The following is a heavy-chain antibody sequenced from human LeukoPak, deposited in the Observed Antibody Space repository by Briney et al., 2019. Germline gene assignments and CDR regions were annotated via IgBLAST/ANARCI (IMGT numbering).Heavy chain of an antibody. CDR2: IKQDGSEK. V-gene: IGHV3-7*01. Sequence: PGGSLRLSCAASGFTFSSYWMSWVRQAPGKGLEWVANIKQDGSEKYYVDSVKGRFTISRDNAKNSLYLQMNSLRAEDTAVYYCATGPPNYDFWSGILYYYYYYMDVWGKGTTVTVSS. CDR1: GFTFSSYW. J-gene: IGHJ6*03. CDR3: ATGPPNYDFWSGILYYYYYYMDV. D-gene: IGHD3-3*01.